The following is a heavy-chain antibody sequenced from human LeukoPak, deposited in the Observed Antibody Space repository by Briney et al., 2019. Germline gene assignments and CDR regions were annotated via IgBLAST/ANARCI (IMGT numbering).Heavy chain of an antibody. J-gene: IGHJ4*02. CDR2: IIPIFGTA. Sequence: SVKVSCKASGGTFGSYAISWVRQAPGQGLEWMGGIIPIFGTANYAQKFQGRVTITADESTSTAYMELSSLRSEDTAVYYCAFRSGIAVAGPFDYWGQGTLVTVSS. D-gene: IGHD6-19*01. V-gene: IGHV1-69*13. CDR3: AFRSGIAVAGPFDY. CDR1: GGTFGSYA.